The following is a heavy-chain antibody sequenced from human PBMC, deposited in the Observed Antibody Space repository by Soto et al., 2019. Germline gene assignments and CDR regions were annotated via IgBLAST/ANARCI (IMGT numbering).Heavy chain of an antibody. CDR2: IYYSGST. J-gene: IGHJ3*02. V-gene: IGHV4-39*01. Sequence: SETLSLTCTVSGGSISSSSYYWGWIRQPPGKGLEWIGGIYYSGSTYYNPSLKSRVTISVDTSKNQFSLKLSSVTAADTAVYYCARHLGATEGDDAFDIWGQGTMVTVSS. D-gene: IGHD1-26*01. CDR3: ARHLGATEGDDAFDI. CDR1: GGSISSSSYY.